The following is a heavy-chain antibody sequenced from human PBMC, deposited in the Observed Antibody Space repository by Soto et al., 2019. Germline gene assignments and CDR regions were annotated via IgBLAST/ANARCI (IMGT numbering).Heavy chain of an antibody. CDR2: ISAYNGNT. CDR3: ARDPPPPGY. D-gene: IGHD2-2*01. Sequence: QVQLVQSGAEVKKPGASVKVSCKASGYTFASYAIIWMRQAPGQGLEWMGWISAYNGNTNYAQKLQGRVTMTTDTSKSTAYTALRGLRSDDTAVYDCARDPPPPGYWGQGTLVTGSS. J-gene: IGHJ4*02. CDR1: GYTFASYA. V-gene: IGHV1-18*01.